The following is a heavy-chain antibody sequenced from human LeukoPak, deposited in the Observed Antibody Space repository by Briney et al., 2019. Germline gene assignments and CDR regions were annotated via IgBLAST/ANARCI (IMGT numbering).Heavy chain of an antibody. CDR3: AREGHDFWSGSRGWFDP. CDR2: INHSGST. J-gene: IGHJ5*02. V-gene: IGHV4-34*01. Sequence: SETLSLTCAVYGGSFSGYYWSWIRQPPGKGLEWIGEINHSGSTNYSPSLKSRVTISVDTSKNQFSLKVRSVTATDTAVYYCAREGHDFWSGSRGWFDPWGPGTLVTVSS. CDR1: GGSFSGYY. D-gene: IGHD3-3*01.